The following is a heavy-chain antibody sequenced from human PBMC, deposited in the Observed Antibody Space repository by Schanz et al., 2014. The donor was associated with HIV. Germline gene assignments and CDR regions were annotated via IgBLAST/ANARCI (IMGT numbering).Heavy chain of an antibody. Sequence: IQLLESGGGLVQPGGSLRLSCAASGFSFSDTYMTWIRQAPGKGLEWVSYISGSGNTIYYADSVKGRFTISRDNAKNSLSLQINSLRAEDTAVYYCARPDYDFWVDVWGQGTTVIVSS. CDR3: ARPDYDFWVDV. J-gene: IGHJ6*02. CDR1: GFSFSDTY. V-gene: IGHV3-11*01. CDR2: ISGSGNTI. D-gene: IGHD3-3*01.